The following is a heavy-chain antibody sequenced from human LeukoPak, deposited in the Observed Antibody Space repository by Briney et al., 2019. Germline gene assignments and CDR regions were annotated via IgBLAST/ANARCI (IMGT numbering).Heavy chain of an antibody. D-gene: IGHD3-22*01. CDR3: AKGTYYYDSSGHAFDY. J-gene: IGHJ4*02. Sequence: QPGRSLRLSCAASGFAFSSYGMHWVRQAPGKGREWVAVIWYDGSNKYYADSVKGRFTISRDNSKNTLYLQMNSLRAEDTAVYYCAKGTYYYDSSGHAFDYWGQGTLVTVSS. CDR2: IWYDGSNK. CDR1: GFAFSSYG. V-gene: IGHV3-33*06.